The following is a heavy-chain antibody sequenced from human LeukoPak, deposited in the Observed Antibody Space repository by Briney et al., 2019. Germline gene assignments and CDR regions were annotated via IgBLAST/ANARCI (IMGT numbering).Heavy chain of an antibody. J-gene: IGHJ4*02. V-gene: IGHV1-2*02. CDR2: INPNSGGT. D-gene: IGHD3-22*01. CDR3: ARATIADSSTYYIDY. CDR1: GYTFTGYY. Sequence: ASVKVSCKASGYTFTGYYMHWVRQAPGQGLEWMGWINPNSGGTNYARKFQGRVTMTRDMPISTAYMEVSRLTSDDTAVYYCARATIADSSTYYIDYWGLGTLVTVSS.